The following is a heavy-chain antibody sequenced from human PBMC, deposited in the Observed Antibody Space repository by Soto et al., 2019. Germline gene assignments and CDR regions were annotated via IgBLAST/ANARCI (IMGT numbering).Heavy chain of an antibody. CDR3: ARDSLTGNYFDP. D-gene: IGHD1-7*01. CDR2: IYHSGYT. V-gene: IGHV4-30-2*01. J-gene: IGHJ5*02. Sequence: QMRLQESGSGLVKPSQTLSLTCAVSGGSISSGGYAWNWIRQPPGKGLEWIGYIYHSGYTSYNPYRKNPVRISVDKSKNQFSLTLSFVTAADTAVYYCARDSLTGNYFDPWGQGTLVTVSS. CDR1: GGSISSGGYA.